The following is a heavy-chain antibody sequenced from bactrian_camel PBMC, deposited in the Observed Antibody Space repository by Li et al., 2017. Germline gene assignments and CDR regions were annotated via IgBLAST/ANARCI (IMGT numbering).Heavy chain of an antibody. CDR2: ISRSGGET. D-gene: IGHD6*01. CDR3: TTGWGWLPD. J-gene: IGHJ4*01. V-gene: IGHV3S60*01. Sequence: QVQLVESGGGLVQAGGSLTLSCTASGLSLGVRKMGSFRQAPGREREKVSCISRSGGETYYTDSVKGRFTISKDNSKNLFTLQMNSLNTEDTAVYYCTTGWGWLPDWGQGTQVTVS. CDR1: GLSLGVRK.